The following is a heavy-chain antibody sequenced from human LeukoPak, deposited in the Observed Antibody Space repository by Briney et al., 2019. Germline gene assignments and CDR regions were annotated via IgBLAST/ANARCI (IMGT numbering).Heavy chain of an antibody. CDR3: ARDPPGTTAFDL. CDR2: INPKSDGT. D-gene: IGHD1-1*01. Sequence: ASVKVSCKASGYIFTDYYMHWVRQAPGQGLEWMGWINPKSDGTKYAQNFQGRVTMTWDTSISTAYMEVSRLTSDDTAMFYCARDPPGTTAFDLWGQGTMVPVS. V-gene: IGHV1-2*02. CDR1: GYIFTDYY. J-gene: IGHJ3*01.